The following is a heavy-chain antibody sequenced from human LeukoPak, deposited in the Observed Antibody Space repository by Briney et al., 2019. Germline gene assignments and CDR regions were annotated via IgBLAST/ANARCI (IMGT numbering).Heavy chain of an antibody. CDR2: IYHSGSN. J-gene: IGHJ3*02. CDR1: GGSISSSNW. D-gene: IGHD6-19*01. CDR3: ARERTRPRPAVAGTGGDAFDI. Sequence: SETLSLTCAVSGGSISSSNWWSWVRQPPGKGLEWIGEIYHSGSNNYNPSLKSRVTISVDKSKNQFSLKLSSVTAADTAVYYCARERTRPRPAVAGTGGDAFDIWGQGTMVTVSS. V-gene: IGHV4-4*02.